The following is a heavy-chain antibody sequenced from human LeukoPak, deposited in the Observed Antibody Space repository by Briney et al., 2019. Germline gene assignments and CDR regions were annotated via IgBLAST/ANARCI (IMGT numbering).Heavy chain of an antibody. J-gene: IGHJ6*03. CDR1: GFTFNSYS. V-gene: IGHV3-21*01. Sequence: GGSLRLSCTASGFTFNSYSMNWVRQAPGKGLEWVSSISSSSRYIYYADSVKGRFTISRDNAKNSLYLQMNSPRTEDTAVYYCARGWHSYGHYYYSIDVCGKGTTVTVSS. D-gene: IGHD5-18*01. CDR3: ARGWHSYGHYYYSIDV. CDR2: ISSSSRYI.